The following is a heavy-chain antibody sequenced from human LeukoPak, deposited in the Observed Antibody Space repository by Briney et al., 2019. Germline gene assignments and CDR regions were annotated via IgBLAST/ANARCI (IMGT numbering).Heavy chain of an antibody. Sequence: SETLSLTCGVSGGSFSSYYWSWIRQSPGKGLEWIGYIHNSGRTNYNPSLKSRVTGFVDTSKNQVSLRLSSVTAADTAVYYCARHGTISSESYFDYWGQGALVTVSS. CDR3: ARHGTISSESYFDY. V-gene: IGHV4-59*08. CDR1: GGSFSSYY. D-gene: IGHD1-14*01. J-gene: IGHJ4*02. CDR2: IHNSGRT.